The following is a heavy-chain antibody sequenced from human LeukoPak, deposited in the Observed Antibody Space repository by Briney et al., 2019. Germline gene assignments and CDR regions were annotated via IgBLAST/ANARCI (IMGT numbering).Heavy chain of an antibody. V-gene: IGHV3-7*03. D-gene: IGHD4-17*01. CDR2: IKQDGSEK. Sequence: GGSLRLSCAASGFTFSGYWMSWVRQAPGKGLEWVANIKQDGSEKYYVDSVKGRFTISRDNAKNSLYLQMNSLRAEDTAVYYCARERHDYGDHNTLERAFDIWGQGTMVTVSS. CDR3: ARERHDYGDHNTLERAFDI. J-gene: IGHJ3*02. CDR1: GFTFSGYW.